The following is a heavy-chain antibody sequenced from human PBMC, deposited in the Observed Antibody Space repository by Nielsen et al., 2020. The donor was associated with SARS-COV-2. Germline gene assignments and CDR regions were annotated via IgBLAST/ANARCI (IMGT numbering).Heavy chain of an antibody. J-gene: IGHJ4*02. CDR3: SAGGFGELIDY. CDR2: IKQDGSEK. V-gene: IGHV3-7*03. CDR1: GFTFSSYW. Sequence: GGSLRLSCAASGFTFSSYWMSWVRQAPGKGLEWVANIKQDGSEKYYVDSVKGRFTISRDNAKNSLYLQMNSLRAEDTALYYCSAGGFGELIDYWGQGTLVTVSS. D-gene: IGHD3-10*01.